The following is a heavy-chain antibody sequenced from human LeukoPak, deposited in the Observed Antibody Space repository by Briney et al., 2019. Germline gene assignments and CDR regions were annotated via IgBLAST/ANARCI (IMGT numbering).Heavy chain of an antibody. CDR1: GFTFSNYW. D-gene: IGHD1-26*01. Sequence: GGSLRLSCAASGFTFSNYWMHWVRQAPGKGLVWVSHINSDRNNTSYVDSVKGRFTISRDNAKNTLYLQMNSLRAEDTAVYYCARPSGWEYGFDPWGQGTMVTVSS. CDR2: INSDRNNT. V-gene: IGHV3-74*01. CDR3: ARPSGWEYGFDP. J-gene: IGHJ5*02.